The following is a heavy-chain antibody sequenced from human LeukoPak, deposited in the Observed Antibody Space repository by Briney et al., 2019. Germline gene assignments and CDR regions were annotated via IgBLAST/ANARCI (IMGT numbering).Heavy chain of an antibody. CDR1: GGSISSYY. J-gene: IGHJ4*02. V-gene: IGHV4-4*09. D-gene: IGHD2-21*01. CDR3: ARQAGGEDYYFDY. Sequence: SETLSLTCTVSGGSISSYYWSWIRQPPGKGLEWIGYIYTSGSTNYHPSLKSRVTISVDTSKNQFSLKLSSVTAADTAVYYCARQAGGEDYYFDYWGQGTLVTVSS. CDR2: IYTSGST.